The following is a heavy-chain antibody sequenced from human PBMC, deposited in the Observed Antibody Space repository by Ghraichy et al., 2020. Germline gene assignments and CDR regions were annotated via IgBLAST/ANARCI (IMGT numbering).Heavy chain of an antibody. CDR2: IYYSGST. CDR1: GGSISSSSYY. J-gene: IGHJ4*02. Sequence: GSLRLSCTVSGGSISSSSYYWGWIRQPPGKGLEWIGSIYYSGSTYYNPSLKSRVTISVDTSKNQFSLKLSSVTAADTAVYYCARLEDYYDSSGFPDYWGQGTLVTVSS. V-gene: IGHV4-39*01. CDR3: ARLEDYYDSSGFPDY. D-gene: IGHD3-22*01.